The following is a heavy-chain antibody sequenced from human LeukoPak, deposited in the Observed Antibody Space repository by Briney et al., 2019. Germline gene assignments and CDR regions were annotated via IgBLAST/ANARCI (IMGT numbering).Heavy chain of an antibody. D-gene: IGHD1-26*01. CDR1: GYTFTSYG. CDR2: ISAYNGNT. CDR3: ARDGHKLILTYYYGMDV. J-gene: IGHJ6*02. V-gene: IGHV1-18*01. Sequence: ASVKVSCKASGYTFTSYGISWVRQAPGQGLEWMGWISAYNGNTNYAQKLQGRVTMTTDTSTSTAYMELRSLRSDDTAVYYCARDGHKLILTYYYGMDVWGQGTTVTVSS.